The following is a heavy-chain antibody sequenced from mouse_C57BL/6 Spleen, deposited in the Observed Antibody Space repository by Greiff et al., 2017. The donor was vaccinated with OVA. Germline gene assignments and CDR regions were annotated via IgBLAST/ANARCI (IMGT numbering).Heavy chain of an antibody. J-gene: IGHJ4*01. CDR1: GYAFSSSW. V-gene: IGHV1-82*01. Sequence: QVQLKESGPELVKPGASVKISCKASGYAFSSSWMNWVKQRPGKGLEWIGRIYPGDGDTNYNGKFKGKATLTADKSSSTAYMQLSSLTSEDSAVYFCARVSWDYAMDYWGQGTSVTVSS. CDR3: ARVSWDYAMDY. D-gene: IGHD4-1*01. CDR2: IYPGDGDT.